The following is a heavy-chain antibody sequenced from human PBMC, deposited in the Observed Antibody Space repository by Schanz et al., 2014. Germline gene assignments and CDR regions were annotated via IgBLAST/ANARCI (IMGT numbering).Heavy chain of an antibody. V-gene: IGHV3-23*01. CDR3: AKDGRLPYYGTGSDFDY. CDR1: GFTFSTYA. CDR2: MIGSGSSV. J-gene: IGHJ4*02. D-gene: IGHD3-22*01. Sequence: VQLLQSGGALVQPGGSLRLSCSASGFTFSTYAMSWARQTPGQGLEWVSRMIGSGSSVFYADSVKGRFTISRDNLKNTVYLQMNSLRAGDTAVYYCAKDGRLPYYGTGSDFDYWGQGTLVTVSS.